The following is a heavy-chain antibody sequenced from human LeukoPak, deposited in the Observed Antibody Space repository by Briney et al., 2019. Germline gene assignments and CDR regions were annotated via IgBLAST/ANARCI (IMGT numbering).Heavy chain of an antibody. J-gene: IGHJ5*02. CDR2: IYTSGST. D-gene: IGHD3-10*01. CDR3: AREPHYGSVFDP. V-gene: IGHV4-4*07. CDR1: GGSISSYY. Sequence: SETLSLTCTVSGGSISSYYWSWIRQPAGKGLEWIGRIYTSGSTNYNPSLKSRVTISVDTSKNQFSLKLSSVTAADTAVYYCAREPHYGSVFDPWGQGTLVTVSS.